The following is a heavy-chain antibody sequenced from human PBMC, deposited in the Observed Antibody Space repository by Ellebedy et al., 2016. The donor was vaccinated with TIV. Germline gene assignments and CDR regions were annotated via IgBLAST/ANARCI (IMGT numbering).Heavy chain of an antibody. V-gene: IGHV3-7*01. J-gene: IGHJ3*02. CDR2: INQGGSET. Sequence: GESLKISCAASGFTFSRFWMAWVRQAPGKGLEWVATINQGGSETYYVDSVKGRFTISRDNVKNSLYLQMNSLRAEDTAVYYCARGADTTMVWGALDIWGQGTVVTVSS. CDR3: ARGADTTMVWGALDI. CDR1: GFTFSRFW. D-gene: IGHD5-18*01.